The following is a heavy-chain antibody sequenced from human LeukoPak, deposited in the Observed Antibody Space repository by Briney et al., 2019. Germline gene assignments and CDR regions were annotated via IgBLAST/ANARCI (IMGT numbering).Heavy chain of an antibody. D-gene: IGHD4-17*01. V-gene: IGHV1-69*04. CDR3: ARDPRGEYGDYPVDY. CDR1: GGTFSSYA. J-gene: IGHJ4*02. Sequence: ASVKVSCKASGGTFSSYAISWVRQAPGQGLEWMGRIIPILGIANYAQKFQGRVTITADKSTSTAYMELSSLRSEDTAVYYCARDPRGEYGDYPVDYWGQGTLVTVSS. CDR2: IIPILGIA.